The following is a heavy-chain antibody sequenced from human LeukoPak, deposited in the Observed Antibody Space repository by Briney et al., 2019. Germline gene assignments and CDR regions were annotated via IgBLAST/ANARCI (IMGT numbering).Heavy chain of an antibody. Sequence: GGSLRLSCAASGFTFSSYAMHWVRQAPGKGLEWVAVISYDGSNKYYADSVEGRFTISRDNSKNTLYLQMNSLRAEDTAVYYCAEPEGGYYDIRPDWGQGTLVTVSS. CDR1: GFTFSSYA. D-gene: IGHD3-22*01. V-gene: IGHV3-30-3*01. CDR2: ISYDGSNK. J-gene: IGHJ4*02. CDR3: AEPEGGYYDIRPD.